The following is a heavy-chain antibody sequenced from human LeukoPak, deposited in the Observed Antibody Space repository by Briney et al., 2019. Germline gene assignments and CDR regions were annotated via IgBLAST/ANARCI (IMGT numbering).Heavy chain of an antibody. CDR3: ARHARSSSHPSNWFDP. Sequence: SETLSLSCTVSGGSISSSSYYWGWIRQPPGKGLEWIGSIYYSGSTYYNPSLKSRVTISVDTSKNQFSLKLSSVTAADTTVYYCARHARSSSHPSNWFDPWGQGTLVTVSS. V-gene: IGHV4-39*01. CDR1: GGSISSSSYY. D-gene: IGHD6-13*01. CDR2: IYYSGST. J-gene: IGHJ5*02.